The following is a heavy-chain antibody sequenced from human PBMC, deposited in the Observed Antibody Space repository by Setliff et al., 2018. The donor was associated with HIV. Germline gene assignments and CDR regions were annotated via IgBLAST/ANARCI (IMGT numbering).Heavy chain of an antibody. V-gene: IGHV1-69*10. CDR2: INPSGGKT. J-gene: IGHJ4*02. CDR1: GGAFSSYA. Sequence: GASVKVSCKASGGAFSSYALSWVRQAPGQGLEWMGLINPSGGKTSYAKKFQGRVTITADTSTDTAYMELGSLRSEDTAIYYCATLDYYGSATYNLALHYWGQGTLVTVSS. CDR3: ATLDYYGSATYNLALHY. D-gene: IGHD3-10*01.